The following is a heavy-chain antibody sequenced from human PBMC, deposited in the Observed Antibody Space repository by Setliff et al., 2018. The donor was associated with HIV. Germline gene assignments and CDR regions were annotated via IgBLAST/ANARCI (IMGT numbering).Heavy chain of an antibody. CDR1: GGSISSGSYY. CDR3: ARETYYYDNPQYYYYYMDV. V-gene: IGHV4-61*02. D-gene: IGHD3-22*01. Sequence: PSETLSLTCTVSGGSISSGSYYWSWIRQLAGKGLEWIGRIYTSGSTNYNPSLKSRVTISVDTSKNQFSLKLRSVTAADTAVYYCARETYYYDNPQYYYYYMDVWGKGTTVTVSS. J-gene: IGHJ6*03. CDR2: IYTSGST.